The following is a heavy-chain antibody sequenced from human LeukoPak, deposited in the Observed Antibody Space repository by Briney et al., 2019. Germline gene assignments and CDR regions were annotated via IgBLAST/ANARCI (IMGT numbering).Heavy chain of an antibody. Sequence: LSLTCAVYGGSFSGYYWSWVRQAPGKGLEWVGFIRSKAYGGTTEYAASVKGRFTISRDDSKSIAYLQMNSLKTEDTAVYYCTRAEGYCSSTSCYLFSYYFDYWGQGTLVTVSS. J-gene: IGHJ4*02. CDR2: IRSKAYGGTT. D-gene: IGHD2-2*01. V-gene: IGHV3-49*04. CDR3: TRAEGYCSSTSCYLFSYYFDY. CDR1: GGSFSGYY.